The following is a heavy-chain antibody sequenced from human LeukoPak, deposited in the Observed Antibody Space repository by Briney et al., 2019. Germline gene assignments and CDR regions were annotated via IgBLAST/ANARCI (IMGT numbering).Heavy chain of an antibody. CDR2: IGGSGSST. Sequence: DPGGSLRLSCAASGFTFSSYAMSWVRQAPGKGLEWVSAIGGSGSSTYYADSVKGRFTISRDNSKNTLYLQMNSLRAEDTAVYYCAKEERSSSGWPFDYWGQGTLVTVSS. D-gene: IGHD6-19*01. CDR1: GFTFSSYA. V-gene: IGHV3-23*01. CDR3: AKEERSSSGWPFDY. J-gene: IGHJ4*02.